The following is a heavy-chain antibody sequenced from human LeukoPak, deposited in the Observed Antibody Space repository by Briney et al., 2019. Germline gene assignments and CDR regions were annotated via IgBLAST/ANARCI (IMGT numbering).Heavy chain of an antibody. CDR3: ARPLLPYCSGGSCYSAWQH. J-gene: IGHJ1*01. CDR2: INPNSDGT. Sequence: ASVKVSCKASGYTFTGCYIHWVRQAPGQGLEWMGWINPNSDGTNYAQKFQGRVTMTRDTSISTAYMELSRLRSDDTAVYYCARPLLPYCSGGSCYSAWQHWGQGTLVTVSS. CDR1: GYTFTGCY. D-gene: IGHD2-15*01. V-gene: IGHV1-2*02.